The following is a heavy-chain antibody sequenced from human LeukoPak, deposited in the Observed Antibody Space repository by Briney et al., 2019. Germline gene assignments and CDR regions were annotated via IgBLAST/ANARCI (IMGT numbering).Heavy chain of an antibody. J-gene: IGHJ5*02. Sequence: SETLSLTCTVSGVSISTYYWSWIRQPPGKGLEWIGYIYYSGSTNYNPSLKSRVTISVDTSKNQLSLKLSSVSAADTAVYYCARTIAAAGSDWFDPWGQGTLVTVSS. CDR2: IYYSGST. V-gene: IGHV4-59*08. CDR3: ARTIAAAGSDWFDP. D-gene: IGHD6-13*01. CDR1: GVSISTYY.